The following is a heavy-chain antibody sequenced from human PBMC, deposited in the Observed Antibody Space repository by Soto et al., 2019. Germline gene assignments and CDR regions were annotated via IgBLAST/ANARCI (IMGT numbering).Heavy chain of an antibody. CDR2: VYSGGAT. D-gene: IGHD3-10*01. J-gene: IGHJ4*02. Sequence: QLVETGGGLIQPGTSLTLSCAASGFSVSRNYMTWVRQAPGKGLEWVSFVYSGGATFYADSVKGRFILSRDESQNTMYLQMNNLRAEDTAVYYCARVPGRLWGRGTLVNVAS. CDR1: GFSVSRNY. CDR3: ARVPGRL. V-gene: IGHV3-53*02.